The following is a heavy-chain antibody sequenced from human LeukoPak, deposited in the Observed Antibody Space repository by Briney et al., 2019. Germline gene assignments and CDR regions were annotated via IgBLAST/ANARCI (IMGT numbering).Heavy chain of an antibody. CDR3: ARAEQNYYYDSSGYYYY. J-gene: IGHJ4*02. D-gene: IGHD3-22*01. Sequence: ASVKVSCKASGGTFSSYAISWVRQAPGQGLEWMGRIIPIFGTANYAQKFQGRVTITTDGSTSTAYMELSSLRSEDTAVYYCARAEQNYYYDSSGYYYYWGQGTLVTVSS. V-gene: IGHV1-69*05. CDR1: GGTFSSYA. CDR2: IIPIFGTA.